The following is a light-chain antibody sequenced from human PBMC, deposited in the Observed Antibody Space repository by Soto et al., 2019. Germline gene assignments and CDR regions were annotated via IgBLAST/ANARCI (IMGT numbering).Light chain of an antibody. Sequence: DIVLTQTPLSSPVTLGQPASISCRSSQSLVHSDGNTYLSWFHQRPGQPPRLLIDKASNRLSGVPERFSGSGEGTDFTLKINRVEAEDVGIYFCMQATQYRPYTFGQGTNLEI. V-gene: IGKV2-24*01. CDR1: QSLVHSDGNTY. CDR2: KAS. J-gene: IGKJ2*01. CDR3: MQATQYRPYT.